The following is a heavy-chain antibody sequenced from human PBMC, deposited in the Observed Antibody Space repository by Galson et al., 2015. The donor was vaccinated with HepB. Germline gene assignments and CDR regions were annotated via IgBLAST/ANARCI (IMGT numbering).Heavy chain of an antibody. Sequence: LRLSCAASGSTVSSNYMTWVRQAPGKGLEWVSVINNDGNTDYVDSVKGRFTMSRHNSKNTVYLQMNSLRIEDTAVYYCADDFLAVGYGLDVWGQGTTVTVSS. V-gene: IGHV3-53*04. J-gene: IGHJ6*02. CDR2: INNDGNT. CDR3: ADDFLAVGYGLDV. CDR1: GSTVSSNY. D-gene: IGHD3-3*01.